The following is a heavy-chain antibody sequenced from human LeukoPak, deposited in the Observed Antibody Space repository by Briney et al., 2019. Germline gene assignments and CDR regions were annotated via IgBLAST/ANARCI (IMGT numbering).Heavy chain of an antibody. CDR1: GFTFDDYA. J-gene: IGHJ3*02. CDR2: ISWNSGSI. CDR3: AKDIGTNDAFDI. V-gene: IGHV3-9*03. Sequence: GRSLRLSCAASGFTFDDYAMHWVRQAPGKGLEWVLGISWNSGSIGYADSVKGRFTISRDNAKNSLYLQMNSLRAGDMALYYCAKDIGTNDAFDIWGQGTMVTVSS. D-gene: IGHD3-10*01.